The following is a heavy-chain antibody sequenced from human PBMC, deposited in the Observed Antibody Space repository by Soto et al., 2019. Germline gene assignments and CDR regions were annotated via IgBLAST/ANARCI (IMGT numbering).Heavy chain of an antibody. CDR1: GYSFGRGGYF. Sequence: QVQLQESGPGLVKPSQTLSLTCTVSGYSFGRGGYFWSWIRQHPGKGLEWIGYSYYSGSTYYNPSLKSRVTISVDTSTNQFSLKLSSVTAADTAVYYCARDNSRGGDCFFDSWGQGTLVTVSS. D-gene: IGHD2-21*02. CDR3: ARDNSRGGDCFFDS. CDR2: SYYSGST. J-gene: IGHJ4*02. V-gene: IGHV4-31*03.